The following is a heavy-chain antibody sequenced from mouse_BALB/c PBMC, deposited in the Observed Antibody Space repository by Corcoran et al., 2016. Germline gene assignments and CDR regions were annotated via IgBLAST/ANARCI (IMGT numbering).Heavy chain of an antibody. D-gene: IGHD2-14*01. CDR3: ASTYYRYDERNSMDY. CDR2: INPNNGGT. Sequence: EVQLQQSGPELVKPGASVKISCKTSGYTFTEYTMHWVKQSHGKSLEWIGGINPNNGGTSYNQKFKGKATLTVDKSSSTAYMELRSLTSKDSAVYYCASTYYRYDERNSMDYWGQGTSVTVSS. CDR1: GYTFTEYT. J-gene: IGHJ4*01. V-gene: IGHV1-18*01.